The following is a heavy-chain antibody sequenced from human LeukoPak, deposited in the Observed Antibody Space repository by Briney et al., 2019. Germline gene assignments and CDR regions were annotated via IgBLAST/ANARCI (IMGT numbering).Heavy chain of an antibody. Sequence: SETLSLTCSVSVGSISGYYWSWIRQPPGKGLECIGYIRNSGTTNYNPSLKSRVTISVDTSKNQFSLKLSSVTAADTAVYYCARVRGYGGNTAHAFDFWGQGTLVTVSS. CDR2: IRNSGTT. CDR1: VGSISGYY. D-gene: IGHD4-23*01. J-gene: IGHJ4*02. V-gene: IGHV4-59*01. CDR3: ARVRGYGGNTAHAFDF.